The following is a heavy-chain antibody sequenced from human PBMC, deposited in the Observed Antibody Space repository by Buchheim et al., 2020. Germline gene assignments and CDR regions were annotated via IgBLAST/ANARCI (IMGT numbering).Heavy chain of an antibody. V-gene: IGHV3-30-3*01. CDR1: GFTFSTYV. CDR3: ARDRGYYYGMDV. Sequence: QVQLVESGGGVVQPGRSLRLSCAASGFTFSTYVMHWVRQAPGKGLEWVAVISYDGSNKYYADSVKGRFTISRDNSKNTLYLQMNSLRAEDTAVYYGARDRGYYYGMDVWGQGTT. D-gene: IGHD3-10*01. J-gene: IGHJ6*02. CDR2: ISYDGSNK.